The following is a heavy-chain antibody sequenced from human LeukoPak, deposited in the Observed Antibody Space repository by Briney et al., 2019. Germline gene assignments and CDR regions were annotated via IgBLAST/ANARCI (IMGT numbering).Heavy chain of an antibody. CDR3: ARDSNTIFGVVRGEVTGYFDY. CDR2: INPSGGST. Sequence: ASVKVSCKAPGYTFTSYYMHWVRQAPGQGLEWMGIINPSGGSTSYAQKFQGRVTITRDTSTSTVYMELSSLRSEDTAVYYCARDSNTIFGVVRGEVTGYFDYWGQGTLVTVSS. CDR1: GYTFTSYY. V-gene: IGHV1-46*01. J-gene: IGHJ4*02. D-gene: IGHD3-3*01.